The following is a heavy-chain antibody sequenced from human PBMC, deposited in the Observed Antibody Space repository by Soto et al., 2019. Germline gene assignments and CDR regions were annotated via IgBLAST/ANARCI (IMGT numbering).Heavy chain of an antibody. D-gene: IGHD2-21*02. CDR2: ISPSNGDT. CDR1: GYTFASYH. V-gene: IGHV1-46*01. J-gene: IGHJ4*02. CDR3: AREENVGVTQTRYFDY. Sequence: QVQLVQSGAEVKKPGASVKVSCKASGYTFASYHIHCVRQSPGQGLEWMGIISPSNGDTDYPQKLRGSVTLTRDTSTTTVYTELISLPSDDTALYYCAREENVGVTQTRYFDYWGQGPLVTVSS.